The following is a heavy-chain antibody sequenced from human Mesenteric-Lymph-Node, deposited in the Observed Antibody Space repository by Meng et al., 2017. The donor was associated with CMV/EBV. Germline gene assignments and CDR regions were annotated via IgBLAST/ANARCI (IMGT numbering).Heavy chain of an antibody. D-gene: IGHD3-3*02. CDR1: CASVTSTYY. Sequence: SCASVTSTYYWSWIRQSPGKGLEWVGHIYGSGNTKYNPSLKSRVTMSLDTSKNQFSLKLTSVSAADTAVYYCAKDVSIFGVLIPHGFWGQGTLVTVSS. CDR3: AKDVSIFGVLIPHGF. CDR2: IYGSGNT. V-gene: IGHV4-61*01. J-gene: IGHJ4*02.